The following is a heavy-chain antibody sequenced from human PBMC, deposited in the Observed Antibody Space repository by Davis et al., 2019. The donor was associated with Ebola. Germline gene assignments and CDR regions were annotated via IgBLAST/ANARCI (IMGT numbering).Heavy chain of an antibody. Sequence: AASVKVSCKASGYTFTTYYIHWVRQAPGQGLEWMGRINPYSGGTNLAQKFRGRVTMTRNTSINTAYMELSSLTSADTAVYYCAKDMYSRSSVDFDYWGQGTLVTVSS. D-gene: IGHD1-26*01. CDR1: GYTFTTYY. V-gene: IGHV1-46*01. CDR3: AKDMYSRSSVDFDY. CDR2: INPYSGGT. J-gene: IGHJ4*02.